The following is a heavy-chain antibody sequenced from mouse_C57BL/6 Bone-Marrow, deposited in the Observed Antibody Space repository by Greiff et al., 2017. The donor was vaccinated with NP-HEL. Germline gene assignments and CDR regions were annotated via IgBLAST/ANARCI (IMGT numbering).Heavy chain of an antibody. V-gene: IGHV5-16*01. Sequence: EVQLVESEGGLVQPGSSMKLSCTASGFTFSDYYMAWVRQVPEKGLEWVANINYDGSSTYYLDSLKSRFIISRDNAKNILYLQMSSLKSEDTATYYCARDHYGSRYGNYFDYWGQGTTLTVSS. D-gene: IGHD1-1*01. CDR3: ARDHYGSRYGNYFDY. CDR2: INYDGSST. J-gene: IGHJ2*01. CDR1: GFTFSDYY.